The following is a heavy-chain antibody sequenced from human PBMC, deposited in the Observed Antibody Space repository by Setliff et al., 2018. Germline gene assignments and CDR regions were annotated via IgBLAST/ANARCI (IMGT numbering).Heavy chain of an antibody. CDR2: ITHSGIT. CDR3: ARAWRVISVSGDGPGQFDF. CDR1: GGTFSGYY. Sequence: PSETLSLTCAVCGGTFSGYYWTWIRQSPGKGLEWIGEITHSGITNYNPSLKSRVAISLDTSKDHFSLSLTSVTAADTAVYYCARAWRVISVSGDGPGQFDFWGQGTLVTVSS. V-gene: IGHV4-34*01. D-gene: IGHD6-19*01. J-gene: IGHJ4*02.